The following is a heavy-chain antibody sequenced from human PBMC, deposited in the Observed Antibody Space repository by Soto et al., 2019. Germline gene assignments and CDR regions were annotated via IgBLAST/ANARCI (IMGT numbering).Heavy chain of an antibody. CDR2: MNPNSGNT. V-gene: IGHV1-8*01. J-gene: IGHJ3*02. D-gene: IGHD3-9*01. CDR1: GYTFTSYD. CDR3: ARGAWVYFYWLFPDAFDI. Sequence: QVQLVQSGAEVKKPGASVKVSCKASGYTFTSYDINWVRQATGQGLEWMGWMNPNSGNTGYAQKFQGRVTMTRNTSISTAYMELSSLRSEDTAVYYCARGAWVYFYWLFPDAFDIWGQGTMVTVSS.